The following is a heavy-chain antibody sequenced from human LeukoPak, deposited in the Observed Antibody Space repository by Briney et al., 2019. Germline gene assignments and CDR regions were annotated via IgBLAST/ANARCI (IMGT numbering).Heavy chain of an antibody. CDR3: ARALGYSSGWYLNYYYYYYMDV. Sequence: GGSLRLSCAASGFTVSSNYMSWVRQAPGKGLEWVSVIYSGGSTYYADSVKGRFTISRDNSKNTLYLQMNGLRAEDTAVYYCARALGYSSGWYLNYYYYYYMDVWGKGTTVTVSS. CDR1: GFTVSSNY. V-gene: IGHV3-53*01. D-gene: IGHD6-19*01. J-gene: IGHJ6*03. CDR2: IYSGGST.